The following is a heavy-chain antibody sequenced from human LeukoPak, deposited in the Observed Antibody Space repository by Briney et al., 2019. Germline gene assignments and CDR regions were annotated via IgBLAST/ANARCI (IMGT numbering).Heavy chain of an antibody. J-gene: IGHJ5*02. CDR3: ARDKYCSNSYCPASWFDP. D-gene: IGHD2-15*01. Sequence: GGSLRLSCAGSGFTFSSYWMSWVRLAPGKGLEWVANIKQDGSEKHYVDSVKGRFTISRDNTENSRHLQMNSLRVEDTAVYYCARDKYCSNSYCPASWFDPWGQGTLVTVSS. CDR1: GFTFSSYW. CDR2: IKQDGSEK. V-gene: IGHV3-7*01.